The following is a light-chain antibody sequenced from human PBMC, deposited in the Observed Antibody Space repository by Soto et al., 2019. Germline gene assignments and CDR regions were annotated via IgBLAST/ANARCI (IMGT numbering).Light chain of an antibody. V-gene: IGKV3-15*01. CDR3: QQYYDWPEYT. J-gene: IGKJ2*01. Sequence: ETVMTQSPATLSVSPGERATLSSRSSQSINTNLAWYHQKPGQAPRLLIYRASTRATGIPARFSGSGSGTEYTLTISSLQSEDFAIYYCQQYYDWPEYTFGQGTKLEIK. CDR2: RAS. CDR1: QSINTN.